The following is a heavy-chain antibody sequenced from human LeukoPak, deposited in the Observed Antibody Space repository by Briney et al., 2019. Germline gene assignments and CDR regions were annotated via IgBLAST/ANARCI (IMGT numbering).Heavy chain of an antibody. D-gene: IGHD1-1*01. V-gene: IGHV3-7*01. CDR2: INPDGSAK. Sequence: PGGSLRLSCAASGFTLSSYLMTWVRQSPGKGVAWVASINPDGSAKHCVDSVKGRFTISRDNAKNSLYLEMNSLRPEDTAVYYCARDRDEWSLQPDGFDPWGQGTLVTVSS. J-gene: IGHJ5*02. CDR3: ARDRDEWSLQPDGFDP. CDR1: GFTLSSYL.